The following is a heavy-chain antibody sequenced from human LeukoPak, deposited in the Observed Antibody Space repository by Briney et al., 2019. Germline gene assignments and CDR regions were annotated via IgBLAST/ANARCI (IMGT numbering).Heavy chain of an antibody. CDR3: ATVPSFSYDQSSKYGGYNWYFDL. Sequence: ASVKVSCKVSGYTLTELSMHWVRQAPGKGLEWMGGFDPEDGETIYAQKFQGRVTMTEDTSTDTAYMELSSLRSGDTAVYYCATVPSFSYDQSSKYGGYNWYFDLWGRGTLVTVSS. J-gene: IGHJ2*01. D-gene: IGHD1-1*01. CDR1: GYTLTELS. CDR2: FDPEDGET. V-gene: IGHV1-24*01.